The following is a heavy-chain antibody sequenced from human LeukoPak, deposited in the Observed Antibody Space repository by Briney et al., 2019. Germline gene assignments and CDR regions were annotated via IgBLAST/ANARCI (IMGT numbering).Heavy chain of an antibody. Sequence: GGSLRLSCAASGFTFSSYWMHWVRQVPGKGLVWVSRINSDGRTTTYADSVKGRFTISRDNAKTTLFLQMNSLRAEDTAVYYCAGTDGSAPDYYGSGGFAVLDYWGQGTLVTVSS. V-gene: IGHV3-74*01. CDR1: GFTFSSYW. CDR2: INSDGRTT. D-gene: IGHD3-10*01. CDR3: AGTDGSAPDYYGSGGFAVLDY. J-gene: IGHJ4*02.